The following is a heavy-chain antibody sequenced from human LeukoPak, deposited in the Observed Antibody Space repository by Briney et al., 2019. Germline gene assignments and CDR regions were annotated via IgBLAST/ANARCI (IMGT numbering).Heavy chain of an antibody. CDR1: GYTFTSNY. CDR2: ISPSGGST. V-gene: IGHV1-46*01. D-gene: IGHD6-13*01. Sequence: ASVKVSCKAFGYTFTSNYMHWVRQAPGQGPEWMGVISPSGGSTTYAQKFQGRVTMTRDTSISTAYMELSSLRSEDTAVYYCARGLYSSSPFDYWGQGTLVTVSS. J-gene: IGHJ4*02. CDR3: ARGLYSSSPFDY.